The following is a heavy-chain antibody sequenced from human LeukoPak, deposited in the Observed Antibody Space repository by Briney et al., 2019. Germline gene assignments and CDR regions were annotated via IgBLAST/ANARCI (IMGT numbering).Heavy chain of an antibody. D-gene: IGHD1-26*01. J-gene: IGHJ4*02. V-gene: IGHV3-30*02. CDR3: AKTDSYRTPVGADSGGYYSVY. CDR2: IRHDASNK. CDR1: GFIFSTYG. Sequence: PGGSLRLSCAAFGFIFSTYGMHWVRQAPGKGLEWVAVIRHDASNKFYADYVKGRFTISRDNSDNTVSLQMNSLRDEDTALYYCAKTDSYRTPVGADSGGYYSVYWGQRTLVTVSS.